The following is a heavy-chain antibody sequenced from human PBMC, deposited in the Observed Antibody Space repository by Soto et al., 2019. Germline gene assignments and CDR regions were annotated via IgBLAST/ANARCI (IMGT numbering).Heavy chain of an antibody. CDR3: ARRGYYEFWSGYLYGMDV. D-gene: IGHD3-3*01. V-gene: IGHV1-69*06. Sequence: QVQLVQSGAEVKKPGSSVKVSCKASGGTFSSYAISWVRQAPGQGLEWMGGIIPIFGTANYAQKFQGRVTITADKAAGTAYMELGSLGSEDTAVYYCARRGYYEFWSGYLYGMDVWGQGTTVTVSS. CDR1: GGTFSSYA. J-gene: IGHJ6*02. CDR2: IIPIFGTA.